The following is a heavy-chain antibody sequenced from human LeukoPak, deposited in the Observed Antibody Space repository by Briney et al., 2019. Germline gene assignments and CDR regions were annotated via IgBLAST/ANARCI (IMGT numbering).Heavy chain of an antibody. V-gene: IGHV4-59*08. CDR1: GGSISSYY. D-gene: IGHD6-13*01. CDR2: IYYSGST. Sequence: SETLSLTCTVSGGSISSYYWSWIRQPPGKGLEWIGYIYYSGSTNYNPSLKSRVTISVDTSKNQFSLKLSSVTAADTAVYYCATGYSSSQETFDYWAREPWLPSPQ. CDR3: ATGYSSSQETFDY. J-gene: IGHJ4*02.